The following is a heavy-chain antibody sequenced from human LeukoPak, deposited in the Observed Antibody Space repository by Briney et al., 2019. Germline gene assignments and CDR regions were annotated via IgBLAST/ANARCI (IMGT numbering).Heavy chain of an antibody. V-gene: IGHV4-39*01. D-gene: IGHD5-12*01. CDR2: VYYSGST. CDR1: GGSISSSTYY. CDR3: ARQPGGYSGPFDY. Sequence: ETLSLICSVSGGSISSSTYYWGWIRQPPGKGLEWVASVYYSGSTYYNPSLESRVTMSVDTSKNQFSLKLSSVTAADTAVYYCARQPGGYSGPFDYWGQGTLVTVSS. J-gene: IGHJ4*02.